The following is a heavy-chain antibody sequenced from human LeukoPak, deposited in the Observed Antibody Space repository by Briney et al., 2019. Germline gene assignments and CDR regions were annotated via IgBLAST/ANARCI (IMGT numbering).Heavy chain of an antibody. D-gene: IGHD3-22*01. V-gene: IGHV3-23*01. Sequence: GGSLRLSXAASGFTFSSYAMSWVRQAPGKGLEWVSAISGSGGSTYYADSVKGRFTISRDNSKNTLYLQMNSLRAEDTAVYYCAKDRVSVYYYDSSGYYYFDYWGQGTLVTVSS. J-gene: IGHJ4*02. CDR2: ISGSGGST. CDR3: AKDRVSVYYYDSSGYYYFDY. CDR1: GFTFSSYA.